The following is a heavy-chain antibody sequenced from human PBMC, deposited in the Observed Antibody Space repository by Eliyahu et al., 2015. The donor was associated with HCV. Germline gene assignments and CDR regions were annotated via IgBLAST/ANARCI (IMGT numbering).Heavy chain of an antibody. CDR2: VNHRGST. D-gene: IGHD6-19*01. CDR1: GESFSGYY. Sequence: EQQQWGAGLLKPSETLSLTSAVYGESFSGYYWSWIRQPPGKGLEWIGEVNHRGSTNYNPSLKSRVTISVDTSKNQFSLKLSSVTAADTAVYYCARRTYSSDWYFDYWGQGTLVTVSS. J-gene: IGHJ4*02. V-gene: IGHV4-34*01. CDR3: ARRTYSSDWYFDY.